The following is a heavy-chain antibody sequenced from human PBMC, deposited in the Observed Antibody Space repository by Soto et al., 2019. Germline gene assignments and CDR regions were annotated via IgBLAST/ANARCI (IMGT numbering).Heavy chain of an antibody. Sequence: ASVKVSCKTSGYTFTGYYIHWVRQAPGQGLEWMGWINPNSGGTNYAQKFQGRVTMTRDTSISTVYMELSRLRFDDTAVYYCARVIRGAYYNSPLDTWGQGTVVTVSS. V-gene: IGHV1-2*02. CDR2: INPNSGGT. D-gene: IGHD3-10*01. CDR3: ARVIRGAYYNSPLDT. CDR1: GYTFTGYY. J-gene: IGHJ5*02.